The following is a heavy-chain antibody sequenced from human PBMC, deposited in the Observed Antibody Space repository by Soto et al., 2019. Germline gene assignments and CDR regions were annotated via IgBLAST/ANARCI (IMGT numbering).Heavy chain of an antibody. V-gene: IGHV3-23*01. Sequence: EVHLLESGGGLVQPGGSLRLSCAASGFTFSNYAMTWVRQAPGKGLEWLSVISGTGGGTNNADSAKGRFTTSRDNSKNTLYLQMNSLRAEDTAVYYCAKRAFYGSGIPNYYGMDVWGQGTAVTVSS. CDR1: GFTFSNYA. J-gene: IGHJ6*02. CDR2: ISGTGGGT. D-gene: IGHD3-10*01. CDR3: AKRAFYGSGIPNYYGMDV.